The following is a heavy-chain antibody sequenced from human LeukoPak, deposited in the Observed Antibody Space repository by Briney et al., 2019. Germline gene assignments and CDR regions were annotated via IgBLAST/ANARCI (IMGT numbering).Heavy chain of an antibody. J-gene: IGHJ3*02. CDR1: GFTFSTYG. D-gene: IGHD3-10*01. V-gene: IGHV3-30*03. CDR2: ISNDGGSK. CDR3: ARAYYYGSGSYAFDI. Sequence: GTSLRLSCAASGFTFSTYGMHWVRQAPGKGLEWLGVISNDGGSKNYADSVMKGRFTISRDNSKNTLYLQMNSLSAEDTAVYYCARAYYYGSGSYAFDIWGQGTMVTVSS.